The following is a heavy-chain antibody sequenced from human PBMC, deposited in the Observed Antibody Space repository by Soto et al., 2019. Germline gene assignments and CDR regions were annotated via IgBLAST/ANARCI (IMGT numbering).Heavy chain of an antibody. Sequence: GGSLRLSCAASGFTFSSYAMSWVRQAPGKGLEWVSAISGSGGSTYYADSVKGRFTISRDNSKNTLYLQMNSLRAEDTAVYYCASRHITYNWNSFDYWGQGTLVTSPQ. CDR1: GFTFSSYA. J-gene: IGHJ4*02. D-gene: IGHD1-20*01. V-gene: IGHV3-23*01. CDR2: ISGSGGST. CDR3: ASRHITYNWNSFDY.